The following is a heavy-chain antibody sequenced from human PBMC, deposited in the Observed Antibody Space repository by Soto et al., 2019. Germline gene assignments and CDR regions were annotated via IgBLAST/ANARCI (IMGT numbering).Heavy chain of an antibody. Sequence: PSETLSLTCAVYGGSFSGYYWTWIRQPPGTGLEWIGEINHSGSTNYNPSLKSRVTMTRNTSISTAYMELSSLRSEDTAVYYCAREVGARRLDYWGQGTLVTVSS. V-gene: IGHV4-34*10. CDR3: AREVGARRLDY. CDR1: GGSFSGYY. D-gene: IGHD1-26*01. J-gene: IGHJ4*02. CDR2: INHSGST.